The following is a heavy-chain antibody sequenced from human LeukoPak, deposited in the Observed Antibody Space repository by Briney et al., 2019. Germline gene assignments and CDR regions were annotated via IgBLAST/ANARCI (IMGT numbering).Heavy chain of an antibody. CDR1: GFIFSDYY. V-gene: IGHV3-11*04. Sequence: GGSLRLSCAASGFIFSDYYMTWIRQAPGKGLEWVSYVTSSGGHMYYADSAKGRFTISRDNAKNSLDLQMNSLRAEDTAVYYCARATTVTTRAFDIWGQGTMVTVSS. D-gene: IGHD4-17*01. CDR3: ARATTVTTRAFDI. J-gene: IGHJ3*02. CDR2: VTSSGGHM.